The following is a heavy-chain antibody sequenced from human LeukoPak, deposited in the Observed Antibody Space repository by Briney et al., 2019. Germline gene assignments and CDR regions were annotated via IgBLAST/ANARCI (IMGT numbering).Heavy chain of an antibody. CDR3: ARGVEPLAANTLAY. D-gene: IGHD1-14*01. CDR2: LYSDGNT. CDR1: GFTVITND. V-gene: IGHV3-53*01. J-gene: IGHJ4*02. Sequence: GRSLRLSCAASGFTVITNDMTWVRHDPGKGLEWVSVLYSDGNTKYADSVQGRFTISRDNSKNTLYLEMNSLSPDDTAVYYCARGVEPLAANTLAYWGQGTLVTVSS.